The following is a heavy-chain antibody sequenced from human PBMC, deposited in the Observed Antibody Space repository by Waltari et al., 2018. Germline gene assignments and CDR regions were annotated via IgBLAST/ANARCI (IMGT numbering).Heavy chain of an antibody. V-gene: IGHV4-4*07. Sequence: QVQLQESGPGLVKPSETLSLTCTVSGGSISSYYWSWIRQPAGKGLEWIGRIYTSGSTNYNPSLKSLVTMSVDTSKNQFSLKLSSVTAADTAVYYCARGETAMVTAVHYYYYMDVWGKGTTVTISS. CDR2: IYTSGST. CDR3: ARGETAMVTAVHYYYYMDV. CDR1: GGSISSYY. D-gene: IGHD5-18*01. J-gene: IGHJ6*03.